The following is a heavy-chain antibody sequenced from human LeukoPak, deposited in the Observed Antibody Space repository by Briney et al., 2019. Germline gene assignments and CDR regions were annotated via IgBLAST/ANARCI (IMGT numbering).Heavy chain of an antibody. V-gene: IGHV5-51*01. D-gene: IGHD5-24*01. CDR1: GYSFTSYW. CDR3: ARLEMATISPDAFDI. CDR2: IYPGDSDT. Sequence: GESLKISCKGSGYSFTSYWIGWVRQMPGKGLEWMGIIYPGDSDTRYSPSFQGQFTISADKSISTAYLQWSSLKASDTAMYYCARLEMATISPDAFDIWGQGTMVTVSS. J-gene: IGHJ3*02.